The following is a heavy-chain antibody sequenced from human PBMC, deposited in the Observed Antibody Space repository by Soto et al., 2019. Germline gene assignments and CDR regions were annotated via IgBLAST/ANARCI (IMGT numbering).Heavy chain of an antibody. D-gene: IGHD2-2*02. CDR2: ISSSSSYI. CDR3: ARGYCSSTSCYTRPYGRYYGMDV. CDR1: GFTFISYS. V-gene: IGHV3-21*01. J-gene: IGHJ6*02. Sequence: WGSLRLACAASGFTFISYSINCFRQSPGKWLEWVSSISSSSSYIYYADSVKGRFTISRDNAKNSLYLQMNSLRAEDTAVYYCARGYCSSTSCYTRPYGRYYGMDVWGQGTTVTVSS.